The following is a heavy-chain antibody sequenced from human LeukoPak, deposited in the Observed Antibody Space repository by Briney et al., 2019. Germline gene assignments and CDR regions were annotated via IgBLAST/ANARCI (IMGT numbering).Heavy chain of an antibody. D-gene: IGHD3-22*01. CDR2: INHSGST. V-gene: IGHV4-34*01. Sequence: PSETLSLTCAVYGGSFSGYYWSWIRQPPGKGLEWIGEINHSGSTNYNPSLKSRVTISVDTSKNQFSLKLSSVIAADTAVYYCARLVLMNSSGYYSYYYYYMDVWGKGTTVTISS. CDR3: ARLVLMNSSGYYSYYYYYMDV. CDR1: GGSFSGYY. J-gene: IGHJ6*03.